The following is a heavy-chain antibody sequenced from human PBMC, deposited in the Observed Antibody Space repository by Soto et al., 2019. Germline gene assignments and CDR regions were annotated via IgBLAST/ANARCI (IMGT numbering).Heavy chain of an antibody. J-gene: IGHJ6*02. Sequence: PSETLSLTCTVSGGSISSSSYYWGWIRQPPGKGLEWIRSIYYSGSTYYNPSLKSRVTISVDTSKNQFSLKLSSVTAADTAVYYCASQRTAYYYYGMDVWGQGTTVT. V-gene: IGHV4-39*01. CDR2: IYYSGST. CDR1: GGSISSSSYY. D-gene: IGHD1-1*01. CDR3: ASQRTAYYYYGMDV.